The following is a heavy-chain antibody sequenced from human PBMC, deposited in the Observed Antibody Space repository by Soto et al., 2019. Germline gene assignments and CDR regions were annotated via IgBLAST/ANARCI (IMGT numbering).Heavy chain of an antibody. J-gene: IGHJ4*02. CDR2: IIPIFGTA. Sequence: SVKVSCKASGGTFSSYAISWVRQAPGQGLEWMGGIIPIFGTANYAQKFQGRVTITADESTSTAYMELSSLRSEDTAVYHCARDTTYGDYYFDYWGQGTLVTVSS. CDR1: GGTFSSYA. CDR3: ARDTTYGDYYFDY. D-gene: IGHD4-17*01. V-gene: IGHV1-69*13.